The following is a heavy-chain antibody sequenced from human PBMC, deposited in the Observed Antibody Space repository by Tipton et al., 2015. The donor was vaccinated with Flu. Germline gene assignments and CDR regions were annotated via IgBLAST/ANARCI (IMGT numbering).Heavy chain of an antibody. D-gene: IGHD2-15*01. CDR3: ARDRGDRFCSGGTCYPLGYFDL. V-gene: IGHV3-48*03. CDR1: GFSLSSFD. CDR2: ISSGGDST. Sequence: SLRLSCAASGFSLSSFDVNWVRQAPGKGLEWVSYISSGGDSTHYADSVKGRFTISRDNAKKSLYLQMCSLRGDDTAVYYCARDRGDRFCSGGTCYPLGYFDLWGRGTLVTVSS. J-gene: IGHJ2*01.